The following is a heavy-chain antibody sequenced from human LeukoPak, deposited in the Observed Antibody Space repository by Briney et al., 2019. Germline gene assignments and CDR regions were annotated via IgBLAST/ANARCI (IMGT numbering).Heavy chain of an antibody. V-gene: IGHV4-34*01. Sequence: SETLSLTCAVYGGSFSGYYWVWVRQPPGKGLEWIGEINHSGSTNYNPSLKSRVTISVDTSKNQFSLKLSSVTAADTAVYYCARGRGYCTNGVCYKSDDYWGQGTLVTVSS. J-gene: IGHJ4*02. CDR1: GGSFSGYY. D-gene: IGHD2-8*01. CDR2: INHSGST. CDR3: ARGRGYCTNGVCYKSDDY.